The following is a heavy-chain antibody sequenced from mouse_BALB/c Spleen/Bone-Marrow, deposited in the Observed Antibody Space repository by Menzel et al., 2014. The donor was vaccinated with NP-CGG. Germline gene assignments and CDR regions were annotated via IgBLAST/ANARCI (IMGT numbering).Heavy chain of an antibody. CDR2: IYPGDGET. CDR3: ARKYGDY. V-gene: IGHV1-80*01. J-gene: IGHJ2*01. D-gene: IGHD2-10*02. CDR1: GYPFSSYW. Sequence: VMLVESGAELVRPGSSVKISCKASGYPFSSYWMSWVKQRPGQGLEWIGQIYPGDGETNYNEKFKGNATLTADKSSSTAYMQLISLTSEDSAVYFCARKYGDYWGRGTTLTVSS.